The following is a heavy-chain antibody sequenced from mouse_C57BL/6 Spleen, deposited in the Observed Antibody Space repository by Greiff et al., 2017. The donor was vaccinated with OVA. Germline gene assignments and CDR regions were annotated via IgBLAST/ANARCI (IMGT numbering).Heavy chain of an antibody. CDR1: GYTFTSYW. D-gene: IGHD1-1*01. CDR2: IYPGSGST. J-gene: IGHJ2*01. CDR3: ARGLITTVVADY. V-gene: IGHV1-55*01. Sequence: VKLQQPGAELVKPGASVKMSCKASGYTFTSYWITWVKQRPGQGLEWIGDIYPGSGSTNYNEKFKSKATLTVDTSSSTAYMQLSSLTSEDSAVYYCARGLITTVVADYWGQGTTLTVSS.